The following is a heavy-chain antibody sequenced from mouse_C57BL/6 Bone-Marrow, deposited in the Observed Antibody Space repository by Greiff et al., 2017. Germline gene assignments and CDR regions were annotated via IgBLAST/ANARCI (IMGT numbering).Heavy chain of an antibody. Sequence: DVKLQESGPGLVKPSQSLSLTCSVTGYSITSGYYWNWIRQFPGNKLEWMGYISYDGSNNYNPSLKNRISITRDTSKNQFFLKLNSVTTEDTATYYGAGEGPIYYDYDGEFSYWGQGTLVTVSA. CDR1: GYSITSGYY. D-gene: IGHD2-4*01. V-gene: IGHV3-6*01. CDR2: ISYDGSN. CDR3: AGEGPIYYDYDGEFSY. J-gene: IGHJ3*01.